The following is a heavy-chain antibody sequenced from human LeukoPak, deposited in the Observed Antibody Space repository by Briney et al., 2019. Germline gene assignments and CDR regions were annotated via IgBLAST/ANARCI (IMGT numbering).Heavy chain of an antibody. CDR1: GFTFSSYG. CDR2: ISYDGSNK. J-gene: IGHJ4*02. Sequence: PGGSLRLSCAASGFTFSSYGMHWVRQAPGKGLEWVAVISYDGSNKYYADSVKGRFTISRDNSKNTLYLQMNSLRAEDTAVYYCAKEGHGDYVYFDYWGQGTLVTVSS. CDR3: AKEGHGDYVYFDY. D-gene: IGHD4-17*01. V-gene: IGHV3-30*18.